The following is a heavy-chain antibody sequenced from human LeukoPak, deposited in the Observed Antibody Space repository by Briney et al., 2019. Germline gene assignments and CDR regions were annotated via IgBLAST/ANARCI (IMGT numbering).Heavy chain of an antibody. CDR2: IIPIFGTA. CDR3: ARGLSLRVYYYYGMDV. CDR1: GGTFSSYA. J-gene: IGHJ6*02. V-gene: IGHV1-69*13. D-gene: IGHD4/OR15-4a*01. Sequence: SVKVSCKASGGTFSSYAISWVRQAPGQGLEWMGGIIPIFGTANHAQKFQGRVTITADESTSTAYMELSSLRSEDTAVYYCARGLSLRVYYYYGMDVWGQGTTVTVSS.